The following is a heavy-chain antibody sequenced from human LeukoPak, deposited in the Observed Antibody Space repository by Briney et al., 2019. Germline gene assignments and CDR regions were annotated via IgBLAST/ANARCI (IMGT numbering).Heavy chain of an antibody. CDR3: VRGEAGGSNSWFYFDY. V-gene: IGHV3-74*01. CDR2: ISSDGSKA. J-gene: IGHJ4*02. D-gene: IGHD6-13*01. Sequence: PGGSLRLSCAASGFRFNTYWMHWVRQAPGEGLVWVSLISSDGSKALYADSVQGRFTISRDNAKNTVYLQMGSLSAEDTAMYYCVRGEAGGSNSWFYFDYWGQGTPVRVSS. CDR1: GFRFNTYW.